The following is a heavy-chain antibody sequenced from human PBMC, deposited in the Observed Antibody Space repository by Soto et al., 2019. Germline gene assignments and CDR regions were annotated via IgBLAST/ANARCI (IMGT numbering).Heavy chain of an antibody. J-gene: IGHJ4*02. CDR2: IYYNGNT. D-gene: IGHD2-8*01. CDR1: GASLSSSSYD. CDR3: GRHDCTYYLLAINY. V-gene: IGHV4-39*01. Sequence: QLQPQESCPGLVKPSETLSLTCIVSGASLSSSSYDWSWIRQPPGKRLEWIGTIYYNGNTYYNPSLKSRVTISLDTSKTGLSLKLSSVTATDTAVYYCGRHDCTYYLLAINYWGKGTLVTVSS.